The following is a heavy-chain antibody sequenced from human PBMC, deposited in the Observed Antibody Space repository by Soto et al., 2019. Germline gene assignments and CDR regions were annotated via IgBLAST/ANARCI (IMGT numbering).Heavy chain of an antibody. V-gene: IGHV1-2*04. J-gene: IGHJ6*02. CDR1: GYTFTGYY. Sequence: ASVKVSCKASGYTFTGYYMHWVRQAPGQGLEWMGWINPNSGGTNYAQKFQGWVTMTRDTSISTAYMELSRLRSDDTAVYYCARDKYYYGSGSYSSGEDYYYGMDVWGQGTTVTVSS. CDR2: INPNSGGT. D-gene: IGHD3-10*01. CDR3: ARDKYYYGSGSYSSGEDYYYGMDV.